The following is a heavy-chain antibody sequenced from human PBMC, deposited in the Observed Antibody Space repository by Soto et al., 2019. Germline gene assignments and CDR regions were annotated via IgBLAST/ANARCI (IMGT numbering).Heavy chain of an antibody. CDR3: AREKGSSSWYVRWFDP. D-gene: IGHD6-13*01. J-gene: IGHJ5*02. CDR2: TYYRSKWYN. Sequence: PSQTLSLTCAISGDSVSSNSAAWNWIRQSPSRGLEWLGRTYYRSKWYNDYAVPVKSRITINPDTSKNQFSLQLNSVTPEDTAVHYCAREKGSSSWYVRWFDPWGQGTLVTVSS. V-gene: IGHV6-1*01. CDR1: GDSVSSNSAA.